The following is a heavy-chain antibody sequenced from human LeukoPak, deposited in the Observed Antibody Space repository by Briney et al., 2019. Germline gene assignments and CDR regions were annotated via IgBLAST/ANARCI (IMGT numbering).Heavy chain of an antibody. CDR1: GGSFSGYY. Sequence: SETLSLTCAVYGGSFSGYYWSWIRQPPGKGLEWIGEINHSGSTNYNPSLKSRVTISVDTSKNQFSLKLSSVTAADTAVYYCARDYVLRFLEWSNDYYYYYGMDVWGQGTTVTVSS. D-gene: IGHD3-3*01. CDR2: INHSGST. J-gene: IGHJ6*02. V-gene: IGHV4-34*01. CDR3: ARDYVLRFLEWSNDYYYYYGMDV.